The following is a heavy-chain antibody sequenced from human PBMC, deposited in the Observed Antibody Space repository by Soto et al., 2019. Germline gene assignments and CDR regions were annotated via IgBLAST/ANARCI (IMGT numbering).Heavy chain of an antibody. CDR3: ARDSTGVVAGDY. D-gene: IGHD2-15*01. CDR2: ISPYNGNT. Sequence: GASVKVSCKASGYTFTNYGISWVRQAPGQGLEWMGWISPYNGNTNYAQKLQGRVTMTTDTSTSTAYMDLRSLTSDDTAVYYCARDSTGVVAGDYWGQGPLVTVSS. J-gene: IGHJ4*02. CDR1: GYTFTNYG. V-gene: IGHV1-18*01.